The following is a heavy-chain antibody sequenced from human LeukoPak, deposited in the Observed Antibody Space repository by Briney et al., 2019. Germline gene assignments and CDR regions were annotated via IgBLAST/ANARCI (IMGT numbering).Heavy chain of an antibody. CDR2: IYYSGST. Sequence: SETLSLTCTVSGGSISSYYWSWIRQPPGKGLEWIGYIYYSGSTNYNPSLKSRVTMSVDTSKNHFSLKLTSVTAADTAVYYCARVECSGGSCYFDYWGQGTLVTVSS. D-gene: IGHD2-15*01. J-gene: IGHJ4*02. CDR1: GGSISSYY. V-gene: IGHV4-59*12. CDR3: ARVECSGGSCYFDY.